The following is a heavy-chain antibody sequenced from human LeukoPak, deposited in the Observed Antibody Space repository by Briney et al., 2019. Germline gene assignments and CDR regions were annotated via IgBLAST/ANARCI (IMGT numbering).Heavy chain of an antibody. CDR2: MNPNSGNT. Sequence: ASVKVSCKASGYTFTSYDINWVRQATGQGLEWMGWMNPNSGNTGYAQKFQGRVTMTRNTSISTAYMGLSSLRSEDTAVYYCARGYDYLYAEYFQHWGQGTLVTASS. D-gene: IGHD4-11*01. J-gene: IGHJ1*01. V-gene: IGHV1-8*01. CDR3: ARGYDYLYAEYFQH. CDR1: GYTFTSYD.